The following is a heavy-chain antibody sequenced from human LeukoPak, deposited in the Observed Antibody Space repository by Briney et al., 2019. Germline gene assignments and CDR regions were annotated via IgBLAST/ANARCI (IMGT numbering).Heavy chain of an antibody. V-gene: IGHV3-23*01. CDR1: GFTFSWSS. CDR3: AKERMGVGGKSSDY. J-gene: IGHJ4*02. Sequence: GGSLTLSYPSSGFTFSWSSLGLLDQAPGKGLEWVSGISGSGGSTYYADSVKGRCTISRDNSKNTLYLHMNSLRSEDAALYYCAKERMGVGGKSSDYWGQGTLVTVSS. D-gene: IGHD4-23*01. CDR2: ISGSGGST.